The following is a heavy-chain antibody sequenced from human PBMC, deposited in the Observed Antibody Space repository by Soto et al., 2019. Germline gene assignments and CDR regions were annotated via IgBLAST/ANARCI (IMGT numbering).Heavy chain of an antibody. J-gene: IGHJ4*02. V-gene: IGHV1-69*13. CDR3: ARALYCSSTSCFFDY. CDR2: IIPIFGTA. CDR1: GGTFSSYA. Sequence: VKVSCKASGGTFSSYAISWVRQAPGQGLEWMGGIIPIFGTANYAQKFQGRVTITADESTSTAYMELSSLRSEDTAVYYCARALYCSSTSCFFDYWGQGTLVTVSS. D-gene: IGHD2-2*01.